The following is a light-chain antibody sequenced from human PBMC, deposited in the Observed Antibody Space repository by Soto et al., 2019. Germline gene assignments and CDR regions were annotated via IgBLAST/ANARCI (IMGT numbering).Light chain of an antibody. CDR2: GAS. CDR1: QSVRSGF. V-gene: IGKV3-20*01. CDR3: QQYDSSPWT. J-gene: IGKJ1*01. Sequence: EIVLTQSPGTLSLSPGERATLSCRASQSVRSGFLAWYQQKPGQAPRLLIYGASSRATGIPDRFSGSGSGTDFTLTISRLGPEDFAVYYCQQYDSSPWTFGQGTKVEIK.